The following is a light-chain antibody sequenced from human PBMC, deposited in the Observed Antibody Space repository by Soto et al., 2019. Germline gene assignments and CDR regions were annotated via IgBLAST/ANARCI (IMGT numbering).Light chain of an antibody. CDR3: QQYENLPT. V-gene: IGKV1-27*01. CDR1: QAISNS. CDR2: AAS. Sequence: DIQMTQSPYTMSASVGDRVTITCRASQAISNSLAWYQQKPGRVPNLLIYAASTLQSGVPSRFSGSGSGTDFTLTISILQPEDIATYYCQQYENLPTFGQGRRLEIK. J-gene: IGKJ5*01.